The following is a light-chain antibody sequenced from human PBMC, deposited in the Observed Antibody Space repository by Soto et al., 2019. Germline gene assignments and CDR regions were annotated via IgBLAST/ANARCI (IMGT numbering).Light chain of an antibody. Sequence: EIVMTQSPATLSVSPGGRPTFSCRASQSVSSNLAWYQQKPGQAPRLLIYGASTRATGIPARFSGSGSGTEFTLTISSLQSEDFAVYYCQQYNNWPRTFGQGTKVDIK. CDR2: GAS. CDR3: QQYNNWPRT. J-gene: IGKJ1*01. CDR1: QSVSSN. V-gene: IGKV3-15*01.